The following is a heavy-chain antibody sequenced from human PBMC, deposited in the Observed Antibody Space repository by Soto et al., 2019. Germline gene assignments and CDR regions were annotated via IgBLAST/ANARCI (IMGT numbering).Heavy chain of an antibody. D-gene: IGHD4-4*01. CDR3: AGWWGHDYNY. CDR2: IRPDGSET. J-gene: IGHJ4*02. Sequence: EVQLVQSGGGLVQPGGSLRLSCVGSGFTFTDFYMNWVRQAPGKGLEWVANIRPDGSETNYVESVKGRFTTSRDNSKNAVVLEMNSRRADDTAVYYCAGWWGHDYNYLGQGILVTVSS. V-gene: IGHV3-7*03. CDR1: GFTFTDFY.